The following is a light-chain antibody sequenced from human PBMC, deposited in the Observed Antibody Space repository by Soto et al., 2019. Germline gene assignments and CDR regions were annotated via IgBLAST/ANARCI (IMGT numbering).Light chain of an antibody. CDR1: QNVSTY. CDR2: DAS. CDR3: QQRTNWLT. J-gene: IGKJ3*01. V-gene: IGKV3-11*01. Sequence: EIVLTQSPATLSLSPGERATLSCWASQNVSTYLAWYQQKPGQAPRLLIYDASNRATGIPARFSGSGSGTDFTFTISSLEPEDFAVYYCQQRTNWLTFGPGTKVDIK.